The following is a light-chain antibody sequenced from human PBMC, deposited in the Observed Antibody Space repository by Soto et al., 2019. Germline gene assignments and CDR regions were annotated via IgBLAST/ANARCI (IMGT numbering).Light chain of an antibody. CDR3: HQYYTTPWT. CDR1: LNVFFSRNNKSS. Sequence: DIVMTQSPDSLAVSLGERATLSCKSSLNVFFSRNNKSSLAWYQLKPRQPPKALIYWASIRESGVPDRFSGSGSGTDFTLTISSLQAEDVAIYYCHQYYTTPWTFGQGTKVDIK. CDR2: WAS. J-gene: IGKJ1*01. V-gene: IGKV4-1*01.